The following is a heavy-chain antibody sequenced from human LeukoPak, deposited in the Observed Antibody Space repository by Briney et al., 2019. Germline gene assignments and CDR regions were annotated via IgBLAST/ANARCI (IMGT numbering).Heavy chain of an antibody. CDR1: GYALSESS. J-gene: IGHJ2*01. D-gene: IGHD5-24*01. CDR3: VSDRSDGGYAESNGYPTFDL. CDR2: FDPEYVET. V-gene: IGHV1-24*01. Sequence: ASVKASCKVSGYALSESSIHWVRQTPGEGFEWMGGFDPEYVETTYAQKFRGRVTMTEDTSTDTAYMELINLRSDDTAVYYCVSDRSDGGYAESNGYPTFDLWGRGTLVTVSS.